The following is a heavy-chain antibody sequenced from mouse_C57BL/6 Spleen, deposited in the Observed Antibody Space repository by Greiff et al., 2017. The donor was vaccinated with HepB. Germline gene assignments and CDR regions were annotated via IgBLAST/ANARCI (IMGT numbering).Heavy chain of an antibody. D-gene: IGHD1-1*01. V-gene: IGHV1-5*01. CDR2: IYPGNSDT. CDR3: TRGYGSSYWDFDV. J-gene: IGHJ1*03. Sequence: EVQLQQSGTVLARPGASVKMSCKTSGYTFTSYWMHWVKQRPGQGLEWIGAIYPGNSDTSYNQKFKGKAKLTAVTSASTAYMELSRLTNEDSAVYYCTRGYGSSYWDFDVWGTGTTVTVSS. CDR1: GYTFTSYW.